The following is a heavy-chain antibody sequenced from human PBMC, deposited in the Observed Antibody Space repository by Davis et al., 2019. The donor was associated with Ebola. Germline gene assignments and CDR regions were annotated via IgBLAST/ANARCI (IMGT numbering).Heavy chain of an antibody. V-gene: IGHV1-8*02. Sequence: ASALVSCNASAYTFTSYGISWVRQAPGQGLEWMGWMNPNSGNKGYAQKFQGRVTMTRNTSISTAYMELSSLRSEDTAVYYCAREGGSYYGNWFDPWGQGTLVTVSS. D-gene: IGHD1-26*01. CDR2: MNPNSGNK. CDR3: AREGGSYYGNWFDP. J-gene: IGHJ5*02. CDR1: AYTFTSYG.